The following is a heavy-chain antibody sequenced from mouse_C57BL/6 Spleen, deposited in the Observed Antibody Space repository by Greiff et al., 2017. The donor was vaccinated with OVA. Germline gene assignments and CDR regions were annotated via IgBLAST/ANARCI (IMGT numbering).Heavy chain of an antibody. Sequence: EVMLVESGGGLVQPGGSLSLSCAASGFTFTDYYMSWFRQPPGKALQWLGFSRNKANGYTTEYSASVKGRFTISRDNSQSILYLQMHALRAEDSATYYYARLECGLSHWYFDVWGTGTTVTVSS. CDR3: ARLECGLSHWYFDV. J-gene: IGHJ1*03. CDR2: SRNKANGYTT. CDR1: GFTFTDYY. V-gene: IGHV7-3*01. D-gene: IGHD3-1*01.